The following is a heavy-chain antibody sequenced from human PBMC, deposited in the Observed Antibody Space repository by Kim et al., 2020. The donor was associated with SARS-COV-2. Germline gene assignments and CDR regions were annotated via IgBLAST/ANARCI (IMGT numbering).Heavy chain of an antibody. CDR3: AKTGNYGGTFDY. J-gene: IGHJ4*02. Sequence: GGSLRLSCAASGFTFSSYAMSWVRQAPGKGLEWVSVIYSGGSSTYYADSVKGRFTISRDNSKNTLYLQMNSLRAEDTAVYYCAKTGNYGGTFDYWGQGTLVTVSS. D-gene: IGHD4-17*01. CDR2: IYSGGSST. CDR1: GFTFSSYA. V-gene: IGHV3-23*03.